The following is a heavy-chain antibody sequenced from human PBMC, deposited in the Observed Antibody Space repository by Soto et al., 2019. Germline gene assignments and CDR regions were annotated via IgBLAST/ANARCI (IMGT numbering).Heavy chain of an antibody. CDR3: GVRGSYYYYGMDV. CDR2: IIPIFGKA. D-gene: IGHD3-10*01. CDR1: GGTFSSYA. J-gene: IGHJ6*02. V-gene: IGHV1-69*01. Sequence: QVQLVQSGAEVKKPGSSVKVSCKASGGTFSSYAISWVRQAPGQGLEWMGGIIPIFGKANYAQKFQGRVTITADESTTTAYMELSSLRSEDTAVYYCGVRGSYYYYGMDVWGQGTTVTVSS.